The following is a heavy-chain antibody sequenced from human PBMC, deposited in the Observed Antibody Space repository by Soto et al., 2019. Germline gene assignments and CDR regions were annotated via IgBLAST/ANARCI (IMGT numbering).Heavy chain of an antibody. CDR2: ISTSSSYI. D-gene: IGHD3-22*01. V-gene: IGHV3-21*01. CDR3: ARDGYYYDSRGYAIPGAFDI. CDR1: GFIFSNYS. J-gene: IGHJ3*02. Sequence: EVQLVESGGGLVKPGGSLRLSCAASGFIFSNYSMNWVRQAPGKGLEWVSSISTSSSYIFYADSVKGRFTVSRDNAKNSLYLQMNSLRAEDTAVYYCARDGYYYDSRGYAIPGAFDIWGQGAMVTVSS.